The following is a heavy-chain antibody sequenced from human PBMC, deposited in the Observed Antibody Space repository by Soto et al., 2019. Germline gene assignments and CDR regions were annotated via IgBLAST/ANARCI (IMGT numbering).Heavy chain of an antibody. CDR1: GCTFSSYA. D-gene: IGHD1-26*01. J-gene: IGHJ4*02. CDR3: ASGSYREYYFDY. CDR2: IIPIFGTA. V-gene: IGHV1-69*13. Sequence: SVKVSCKASGCTFSSYAISWVRQAPGQGLEWMGGIIPIFGTANYAQKFQGRVTITADESTSTAYMELSSLRSEDTAVYYCASGSYREYYFDYWGQGTLVTVSS.